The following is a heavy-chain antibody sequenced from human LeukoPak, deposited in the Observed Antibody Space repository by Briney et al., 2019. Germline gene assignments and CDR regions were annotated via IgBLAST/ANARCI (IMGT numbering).Heavy chain of an antibody. CDR1: GFTFSSYA. J-gene: IGHJ3*02. CDR3: ARTYYDFWSGYYPNAFDI. Sequence: GGSLRLSCAASGFTFSSYAMSWVRQAPGKGLEWVSAISGSGGSTYYADSVKGRFTISRDNSKNTLYLQMNSLRAEDTAVYYCARTYYDFWSGYYPNAFDIWGQGTMVTVSS. CDR2: ISGSGGST. D-gene: IGHD3-3*01. V-gene: IGHV3-23*01.